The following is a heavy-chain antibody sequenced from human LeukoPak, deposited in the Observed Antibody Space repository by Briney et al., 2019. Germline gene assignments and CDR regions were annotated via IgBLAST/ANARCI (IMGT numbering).Heavy chain of an antibody. J-gene: IGHJ4*02. CDR2: ISDSGGRT. D-gene: IGHD3/OR15-3a*01. CDR1: GITLSNYG. V-gene: IGHV3-23*01. CDR3: ARDGTGYSKYYFDY. Sequence: GGSLRLSCAVSGITLSNYGMSWVRQAPGKGLEWVAGISDSGGRTNCADSVKGRFTISRDNPKNTLYLQMNSLRAEDTAVYYCARDGTGYSKYYFDYWGQGTLVTVSS.